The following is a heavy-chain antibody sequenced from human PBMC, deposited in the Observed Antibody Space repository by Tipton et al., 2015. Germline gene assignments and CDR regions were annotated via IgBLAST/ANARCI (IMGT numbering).Heavy chain of an antibody. CDR3: ARLSVFGGVDY. CDR1: GGSISSSRYY. CDR2: IYYSGSSYYSGST. D-gene: IGHD3-16*01. Sequence: TLSLTCTVSGGSISSSRYYWGWIRQPPGKGLECIGSIYYSGSSYYSGSTYYNPSLKSRVNISVDTSKNQFSLKLSSVTAADTAVYYCARLSVFGGVDYWGQGTLVTVSS. J-gene: IGHJ4*02. V-gene: IGHV4-39*01.